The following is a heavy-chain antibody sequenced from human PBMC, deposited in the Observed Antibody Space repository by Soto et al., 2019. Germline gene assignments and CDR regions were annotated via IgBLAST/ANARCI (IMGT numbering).Heavy chain of an antibody. CDR3: AKGLSIAAAGTFDY. CDR2: ISGSGGNT. CDR1: GFTFASYA. V-gene: IGHV3-23*01. Sequence: PGGSLRLSCAASGFTFASYAMSWVRQAPGKGLEWVSGISGSGGNTYNADSVKGRFTIPRDNSKNTLYLDMISLRAEDTAVYYCAKGLSIAAAGTFDYWGQGTLVTVSS. D-gene: IGHD6-13*01. J-gene: IGHJ4*02.